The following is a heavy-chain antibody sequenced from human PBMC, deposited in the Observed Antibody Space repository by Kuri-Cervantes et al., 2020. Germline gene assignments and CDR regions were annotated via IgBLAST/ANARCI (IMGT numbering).Heavy chain of an antibody. V-gene: IGHV4-4*07. Sequence: SETLPLTCTVSGGSISSYYWSWIRQPAGKGLEWIGRIYTSGSTNYNPSLKSRVTMSVDTSKNQFSLKLSSVTAADTAVYYCARQYCSSTSCYFGFDPWGQGTLVTVSS. CDR1: GGSISSYY. D-gene: IGHD2-2*01. J-gene: IGHJ5*02. CDR3: ARQYCSSTSCYFGFDP. CDR2: IYTSGST.